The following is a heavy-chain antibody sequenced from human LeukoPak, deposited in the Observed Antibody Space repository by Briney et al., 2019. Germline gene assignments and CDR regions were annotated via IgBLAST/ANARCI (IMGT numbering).Heavy chain of an antibody. CDR2: IYTSGST. Sequence: SETLSLTCTVSGGSISSYYWSWIRQPAGKGLEWIGRIYTSGSTNYNPSLKSRVTMSVDTSKNQFSLKLRSVTAADTAVYYCARGGWFGEFLDYWGQGTLVTVPS. CDR1: GGSISSYY. J-gene: IGHJ4*02. D-gene: IGHD3-10*01. V-gene: IGHV4-4*07. CDR3: ARGGWFGEFLDY.